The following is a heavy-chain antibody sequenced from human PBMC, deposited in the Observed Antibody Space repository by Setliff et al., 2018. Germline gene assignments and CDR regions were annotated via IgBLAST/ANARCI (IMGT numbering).Heavy chain of an antibody. D-gene: IGHD3-10*01. Sequence: SETLSLTCAVSGSAISSGHYWGWIRQPPGKGGLEWIGSFRPSGRTYYNPSLKSRVTISLDTSRKQFSLKLSSVTAADTAVYYCARHATYYYGSGNLPFDSWGQGTLVTVS. J-gene: IGHJ4*02. CDR2: FRPSGRT. CDR1: GSAISSGHY. CDR3: ARHATYYYGSGNLPFDS. V-gene: IGHV4-38-2*01.